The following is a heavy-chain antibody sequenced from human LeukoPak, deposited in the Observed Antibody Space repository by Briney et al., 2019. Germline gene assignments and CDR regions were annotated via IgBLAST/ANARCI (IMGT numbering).Heavy chain of an antibody. CDR2: IYTSGST. V-gene: IGHV4-4*07. Sequence: SETLSLTCSVSGGSIGRYYWSWIRQPAGKGLEWIGRIYTSGSTNYNPSLKSRVTMSVDTSKNQFSLKLSSVTAADTAVYYCARDSPYYYGMDVWGQGTTVTVSS. CDR3: ARDSPYYYGMDV. J-gene: IGHJ6*02. CDR1: GGSIGRYY.